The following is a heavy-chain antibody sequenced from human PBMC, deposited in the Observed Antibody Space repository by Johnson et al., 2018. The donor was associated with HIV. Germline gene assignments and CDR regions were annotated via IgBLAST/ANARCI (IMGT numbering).Heavy chain of an antibody. CDR2: ISYDGSNK. V-gene: IGHV3-30-3*01. Sequence: QVQLVESGGGVVQPGRSLRLSCAASGFTFSSYAMHWVRQAPGKGLEWVAVISYDGSNKYYADSVKGRFTISRDNSRNTLYLQMNSLRAEDTAVYYCARAQRMADDAFNNWGQGTMVTVAS. D-gene: IGHD6-25*01. J-gene: IGHJ3*02. CDR1: GFTFSSYA. CDR3: ARAQRMADDAFNN.